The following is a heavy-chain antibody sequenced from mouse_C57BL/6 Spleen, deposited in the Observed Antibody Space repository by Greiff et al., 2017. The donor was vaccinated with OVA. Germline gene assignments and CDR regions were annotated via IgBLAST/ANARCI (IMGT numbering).Heavy chain of an antibody. D-gene: IGHD1-1*01. V-gene: IGHV1-26*01. J-gene: IGHJ4*01. Sequence: VQLKQSGPELVKPGASVKISCKASGYTFTDYYMNWVKQSHGKSLEWIGDINPNNGGTSYNQKFKGKATLTVDKSSSTAYMELRSLTSEDSAVYYCARSLIYYYGSSYYAMDYWGQGTSVTVSS. CDR3: ARSLIYYYGSSYYAMDY. CDR2: INPNNGGT. CDR1: GYTFTDYY.